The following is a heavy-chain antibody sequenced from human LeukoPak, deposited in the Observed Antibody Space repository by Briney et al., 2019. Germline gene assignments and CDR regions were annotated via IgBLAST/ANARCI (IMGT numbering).Heavy chain of an antibody. Sequence: ASVKVPCKASGCTFTSYGISWVRQAPGQGLEWMGWISAYNGNANYAQNLQGRVSMTTDTSTSTAYMDLRSLRFDDTAVYYCAREGQAYYYGSGSYAFDYWGQGTLVTVSS. CDR1: GCTFTSYG. CDR2: ISAYNGNA. D-gene: IGHD3-10*01. CDR3: AREGQAYYYGSGSYAFDY. V-gene: IGHV1-18*01. J-gene: IGHJ4*02.